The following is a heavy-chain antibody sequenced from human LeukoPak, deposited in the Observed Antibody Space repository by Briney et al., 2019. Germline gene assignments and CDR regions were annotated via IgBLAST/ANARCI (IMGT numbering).Heavy chain of an antibody. CDR2: FQYSGNS. CDR1: GSSITAFY. V-gene: IGHV4-59*08. D-gene: IGHD5-24*01. J-gene: IGHJ2*01. CDR3: ARRRNVVTGYWYFDL. Sequence: SETLSLTCNVSGSSITAFYWSWIRQSPGKGLEWIGSFQYSGNSNYNPSLKSRVAMSVDVSKNQFSLKLSSVTAADTAVYYCARRRNVVTGYWYFDLWGRGTLVTVSS.